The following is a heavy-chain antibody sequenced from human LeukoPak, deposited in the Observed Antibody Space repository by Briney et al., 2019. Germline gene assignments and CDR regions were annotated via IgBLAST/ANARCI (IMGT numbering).Heavy chain of an antibody. Sequence: PSETLSLTCTVSGGSISSYYWSWIRQPAGKGLEWIGRIYTSGSTNYNPSLKSRVTMSVDTSKNQFSLKLSSVTAADTAVYYCARGNYYGSGSYYNPIYYYYYYYMDVWGKGTTVTISS. V-gene: IGHV4-4*07. CDR3: ARGNYYGSGSYYNPIYYYYYYYMDV. J-gene: IGHJ6*03. CDR2: IYTSGST. CDR1: GGSISSYY. D-gene: IGHD3-10*01.